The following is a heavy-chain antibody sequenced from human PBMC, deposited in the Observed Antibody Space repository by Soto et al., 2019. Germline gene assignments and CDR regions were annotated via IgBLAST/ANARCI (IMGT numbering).Heavy chain of an antibody. CDR3: ARLSGGRSVYFDP. Sequence: SETLSLTCSVSGTSIRSSNYYWGWVRQPPGKGLEWIGSINYNGRAYQNPSLKSRATISIDTSENQFSLKLTSVTAADTAMYFCARLSGGRSVYFDPWGQGILVTVSS. V-gene: IGHV4-39*01. CDR1: GTSIRSSNYY. CDR2: INYNGRA. D-gene: IGHD2-8*02. J-gene: IGHJ5*02.